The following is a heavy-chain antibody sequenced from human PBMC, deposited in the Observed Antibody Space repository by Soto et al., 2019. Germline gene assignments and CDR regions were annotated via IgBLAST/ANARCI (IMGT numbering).Heavy chain of an antibody. CDR3: ARGGGNYGIGGYYFDY. D-gene: IGHD3-16*01. Sequence: QVQLVQSGAKVKKPGTSVKVSCKASGGTFSSYAISWVRQAPGQGLEWMGGIIPIFGTANYAQKFQGRVTITADESTSTAYMELSSLRSEDTAVYYCARGGGNYGIGGYYFDYWGQGTLVTVSS. J-gene: IGHJ4*02. CDR1: GGTFSSYA. V-gene: IGHV1-69*01. CDR2: IIPIFGTA.